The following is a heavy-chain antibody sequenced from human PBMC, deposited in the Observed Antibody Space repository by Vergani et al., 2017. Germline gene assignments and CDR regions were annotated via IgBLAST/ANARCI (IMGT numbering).Heavy chain of an antibody. CDR1: GFTFDDYA. CDR2: ISWNSGSI. Sequence: EVQLVESGGGLVQPGRSLRLSCAASGFTFDDYAMHWVRQAPGKGLELVSGISWNSGSIGNADSVKGRFTISRDNAKNSLYLQMNSLRAEDTALYYCAKSRSTHYYYYYMDVWGKGTTVTVSS. J-gene: IGHJ6*03. CDR3: AKSRSTHYYYYYMDV. D-gene: IGHD2-15*01. V-gene: IGHV3-9*01.